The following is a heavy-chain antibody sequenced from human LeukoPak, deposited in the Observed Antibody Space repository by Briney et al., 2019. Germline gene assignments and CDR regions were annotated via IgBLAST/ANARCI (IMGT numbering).Heavy chain of an antibody. D-gene: IGHD3-22*01. CDR3: ARYYDSTGSFDY. CDR2: IYYIGST. V-gene: IGHV4-61*01. CDR1: GDSVSRSSYY. Sequence: SETLSLTRTVSGDSVSRSSYYWTWIRQPPGKGLEWIGYIYYIGSTNYNPSLRSRLTMSVDTSKNQFSLRLSSVIAADTAVYYCARYYDSTGSFDYWGQGTLVAVSS. J-gene: IGHJ4*02.